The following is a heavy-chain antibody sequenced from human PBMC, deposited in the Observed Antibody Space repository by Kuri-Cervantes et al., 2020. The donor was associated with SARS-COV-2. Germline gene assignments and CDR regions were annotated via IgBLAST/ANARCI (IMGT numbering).Heavy chain of an antibody. CDR2: INSDGSTT. D-gene: IGHD2-15*01. CDR1: GFTFSSYW. J-gene: IGHJ6*02. V-gene: IGHV3-74*01. CDR3: ARISIWVVAATLFLAYYYYYGMDA. Sequence: GESLKISCAASGFTFSSYWMHWVRQAPGKGLVWVSRINSDGSTTSYADSVKGRFTISRDNAKNTLYLQMNRLRAEDTAVYYCARISIWVVAATLFLAYYYYYGMDAWGQGTTVTVSS.